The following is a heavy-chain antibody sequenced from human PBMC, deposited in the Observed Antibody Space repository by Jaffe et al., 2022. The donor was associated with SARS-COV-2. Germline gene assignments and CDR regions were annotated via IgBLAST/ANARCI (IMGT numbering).Heavy chain of an antibody. D-gene: IGHD2-21*02. J-gene: IGHJ4*02. CDR3: ARDRTALTYSAFDY. Sequence: QVQLVESGGGVVQPGRSLRLSCAASGFTFSSYAMHWVRQAPGKGLEWVAVISYAESNKFYADSVKGRFTISRDNSKNTVYLQMNSLRADDTAVYYCARDRTALTYSAFDYWGQGTLVTVSS. V-gene: IGHV3-30*04. CDR2: ISYAESNK. CDR1: GFTFSSYA.